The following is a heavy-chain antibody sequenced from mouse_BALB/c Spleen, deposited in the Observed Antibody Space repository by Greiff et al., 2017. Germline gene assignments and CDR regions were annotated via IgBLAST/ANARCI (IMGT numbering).Heavy chain of an antibody. J-gene: IGHJ4*01. Sequence: EVKVVESGGGLVKPGGSLKLSCAASGFTFSSYAMSWVRQTPEKRLEWVATISSGGSYTYYPDSVKGRFTISRDNAKNTLYLQMSSLRSEDTAMYYCARGTSYAMDYWGQGTSVTVSS. V-gene: IGHV5-9-3*01. D-gene: IGHD3-3*01. CDR3: ARGTSYAMDY. CDR1: GFTFSSYA. CDR2: ISSGGSYT.